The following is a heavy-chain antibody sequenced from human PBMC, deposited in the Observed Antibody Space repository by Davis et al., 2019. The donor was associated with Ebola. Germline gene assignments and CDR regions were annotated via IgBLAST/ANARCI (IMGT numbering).Heavy chain of an antibody. Sequence: GESLKISCAASGFTFSSYAMSWVRQTPGKGLEWVSALSGSGGDTYYADSVKGRFTISRDNAKNSLYLQMNSLRAEDTAVYYCARAKGGPWGQGTLVTVSS. V-gene: IGHV3-23*01. CDR3: ARAKGGP. CDR2: LSGSGGDT. J-gene: IGHJ5*02. CDR1: GFTFSSYA.